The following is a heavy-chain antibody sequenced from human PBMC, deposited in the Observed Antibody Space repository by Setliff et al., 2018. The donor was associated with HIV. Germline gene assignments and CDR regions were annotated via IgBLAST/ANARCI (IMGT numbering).Heavy chain of an antibody. Sequence: ASVKVSCKASGYSFINYGISWVRQAPGQGLEWMGWISTYSDETSYSQNFQGRVPMTTDTSTSTAYMELRSLRSDDTAVYFCARDVEHMMDVWGQGTTVTVSS. V-gene: IGHV1-18*01. CDR1: GYSFINYG. CDR3: ARDVEHMMDV. CDR2: ISTYSDET. J-gene: IGHJ6*02.